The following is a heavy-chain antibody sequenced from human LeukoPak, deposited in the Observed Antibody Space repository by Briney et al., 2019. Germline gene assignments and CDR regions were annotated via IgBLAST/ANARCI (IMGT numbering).Heavy chain of an antibody. CDR3: ATAVPRYFDWLLSY. CDR1: GYTLTELS. D-gene: IGHD3-9*01. V-gene: IGHV1-24*01. CDR2: FDPEDGET. Sequence: ASVKVSRKVSGYTLTELSMHWVRQAPGKGLEWMGGFDPEDGETIYAQKFQGRVTMTEDTSTDTAYMELSSLRSEDTAVYYCATAVPRYFDWLLSYWGQGTLVTVSS. J-gene: IGHJ4*02.